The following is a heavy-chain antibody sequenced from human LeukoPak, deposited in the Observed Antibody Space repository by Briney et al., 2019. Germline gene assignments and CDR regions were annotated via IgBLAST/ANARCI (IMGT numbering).Heavy chain of an antibody. J-gene: IGHJ4*02. CDR2: INPNSGGT. D-gene: IGHD1-14*01. V-gene: IGHV1-2*02. CDR3: ARALLTPHYYFDY. CDR1: GYTFTGHY. Sequence: ASVKVSCKASGYTFTGHYMHWVRQAPGQGLEWMGWINPNSGGTNYAQKFQGRVTMTRDTSISTAYMELSRLRSDDTAVYYCARALLTPHYYFDYWGQGTLVTVSS.